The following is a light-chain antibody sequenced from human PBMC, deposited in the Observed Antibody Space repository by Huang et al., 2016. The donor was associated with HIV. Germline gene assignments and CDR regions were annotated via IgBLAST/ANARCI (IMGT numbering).Light chain of an antibody. CDR1: QDISIW. CDR2: SAS. V-gene: IGKV1-12*01. CDR3: LQADISPRS. J-gene: IGKJ5*01. Sequence: DIQMTQSLSSVSASEGDTVTITCRASQDISIWLAWYQQKPREAPTLLIHSASILVSGVPSRFSGSGSGTNFSLTINGLRPDDFATYYCLQADISPRSFGQGTRLDIQ.